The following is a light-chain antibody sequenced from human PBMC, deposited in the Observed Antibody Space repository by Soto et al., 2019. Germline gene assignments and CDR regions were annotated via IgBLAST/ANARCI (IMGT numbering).Light chain of an antibody. CDR2: EAS. J-gene: IGKJ1*01. V-gene: IGKV3-11*01. CDR1: LTVGVR. CDR3: DQRQRWPRT. Sequence: EMLLTQSPATLSSSPGERDTLSCRASLTVGVRLAGYQDKPGQPPRLIIYEASNRSAGLPARFIGSGSGTDFTLTIPRLAPEHFAFDYSDQRQRWPRTFGQGTKVHTK.